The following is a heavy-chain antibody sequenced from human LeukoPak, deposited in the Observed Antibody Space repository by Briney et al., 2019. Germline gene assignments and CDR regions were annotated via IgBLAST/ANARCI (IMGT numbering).Heavy chain of an antibody. CDR3: AKVKSGGYFFDY. CDR2: ISGSGGST. Sequence: PGGSLRLSCAASGSTFISFAMSWVRQAPGKGLEWVSSISGSGGSTYYPDSVKGRSTISRDNSKNTLYLQMNSLRAEDTAVYYCAKVKSGGYFFDYWGQGTLVTVSS. J-gene: IGHJ4*02. V-gene: IGHV3-23*01. CDR1: GSTFISFA. D-gene: IGHD1-26*01.